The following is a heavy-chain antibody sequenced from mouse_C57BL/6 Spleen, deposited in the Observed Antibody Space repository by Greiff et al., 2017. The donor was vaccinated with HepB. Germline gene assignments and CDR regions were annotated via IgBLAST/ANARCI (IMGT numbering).Heavy chain of an antibody. CDR2: IYPGGGYT. V-gene: IGHV1-63*01. CDR3: ARRSYYFDY. CDR1: GYTFTNYW. J-gene: IGHJ2*01. Sequence: QVHVKQSGAELVRPGTSVKMSCKASGYTFTNYWIGWAKQRPGHGLEWIGDIYPGGGYTNYNEKFKGKATLTADKSSSTAYMQFSSLTSEDSAIYYCARRSYYFDYWGQGTTLTVSS.